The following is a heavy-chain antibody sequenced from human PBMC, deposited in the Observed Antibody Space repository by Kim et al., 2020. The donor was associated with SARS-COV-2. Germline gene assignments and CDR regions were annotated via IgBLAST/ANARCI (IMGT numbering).Heavy chain of an antibody. CDR3: ARGPPHYGGNRYYYYYGMDV. V-gene: IGHV1-2*02. D-gene: IGHD4-17*01. CDR2: INPNSGGT. J-gene: IGHJ6*02. CDR1: GYTFTGYY. Sequence: ASVKVSCKASGYTFTGYYMHWVRQAPGQGLEWMGWINPNSGGTNYAQKFQGRVTMTRDTSISTAYMELSRLRSDDTAVYYCARGPPHYGGNRYYYYYGMDVWGQGTTVTVSS.